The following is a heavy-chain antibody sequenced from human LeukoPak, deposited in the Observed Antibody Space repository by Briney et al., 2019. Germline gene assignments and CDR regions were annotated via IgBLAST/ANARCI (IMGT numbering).Heavy chain of an antibody. CDR3: ARLLAGDHRDY. J-gene: IGHJ4*02. CDR1: GDSVTTTNFY. CDR2: LYYGVNT. V-gene: IGHV4-39*01. Sequence: PSETLSLTCTVSGDSVTTTNFYWGWIRQAPGKGLEWIGSLYYGVNTYYKPSLKSRVTISVDTSLNQFSLILTSVTAADTGVYYCARLLAGDHRDYWGQGTLVTVSS. D-gene: IGHD3-16*01.